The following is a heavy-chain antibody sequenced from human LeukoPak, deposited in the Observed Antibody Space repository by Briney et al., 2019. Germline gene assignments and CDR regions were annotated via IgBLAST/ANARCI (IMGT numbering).Heavy chain of an antibody. D-gene: IGHD3-3*01. Sequence: SVKVSCKASGGTFSSYAISWVRQAPGQGLEWMGRIIPIFGTANYAQKFQGRVTITADKSTSTAYMELSSLRSEDTAVYYCARGPYDFWSGYYPYYYYVDVWGKGTTVTVSS. CDR1: GGTFSSYA. V-gene: IGHV1-69*06. CDR2: IIPIFGTA. CDR3: ARGPYDFWSGYYPYYYYVDV. J-gene: IGHJ6*03.